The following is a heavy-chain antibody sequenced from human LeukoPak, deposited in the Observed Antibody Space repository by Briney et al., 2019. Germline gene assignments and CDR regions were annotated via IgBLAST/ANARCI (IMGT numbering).Heavy chain of an antibody. J-gene: IGHJ4*02. CDR2: FYSGGST. CDR3: ATLGPTEYFVY. Sequence: PGGSLRLSCAASGFTVISNYMNWVRQAPGKGLEWVSVFYSGGSTYYADSVKGRFTISRDNSKNTLYLQMNSLRAEDTAVYYCATLGPTEYFVYWGQGTLVTVSS. V-gene: IGHV3-66*04. D-gene: IGHD4-11*01. CDR1: GFTVISNY.